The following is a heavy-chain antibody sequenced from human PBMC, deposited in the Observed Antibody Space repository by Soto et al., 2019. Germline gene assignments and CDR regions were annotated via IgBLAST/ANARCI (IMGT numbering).Heavy chain of an antibody. CDR3: ARVGNWNDGLGS. CDR1: GDTISTGGYT. V-gene: IGHV4-30-2*01. Sequence: PSETLSLTCDVSGDTISTGGYTWAWIRQPPGKALEWIGHTYHSGNPYYNPSLKSRVTISVDTSKNQFSLKLTSVTAADTAVYYCARVGNWNDGLGSWGQGALVTVSS. D-gene: IGHD1-1*01. J-gene: IGHJ5*02. CDR2: TYHSGNP.